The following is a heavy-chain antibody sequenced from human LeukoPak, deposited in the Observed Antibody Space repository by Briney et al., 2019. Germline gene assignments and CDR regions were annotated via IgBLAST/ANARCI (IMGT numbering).Heavy chain of an antibody. CDR2: IYYSGST. CDR3: ARRLTSHYYGSGSYYDLPYCFDY. CDR1: GGSISSYY. V-gene: IGHV4-59*01. J-gene: IGHJ4*02. D-gene: IGHD3-10*01. Sequence: PSETLSLTCTVSGGSISSYYWSWIRQPPGKGLEWIGYIYYSGSTNYNPSLKSRVTISVDTSKNQFSLKLSSVTAADTAVYYCARRLTSHYYGSGSYYDLPYCFDYWGQGTLVTVSS.